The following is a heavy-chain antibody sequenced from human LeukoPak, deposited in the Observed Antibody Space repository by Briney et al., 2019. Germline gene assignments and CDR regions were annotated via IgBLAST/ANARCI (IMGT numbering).Heavy chain of an antibody. J-gene: IGHJ4*02. CDR2: ISGSGGST. CDR3: AKEMIGYDSSGYYPRHLDY. D-gene: IGHD3-22*01. V-gene: IGHV3-23*01. Sequence: QSGGSQRLSCAASGFTFSSYAMSWVRQAPGKGLEWVSAISGSGGSTYYADSVKGRFTISRDNSKNTLYLQMNSLRAEDTAVYYCAKEMIGYDSSGYYPRHLDYWGQGTLVTVSS. CDR1: GFTFSSYA.